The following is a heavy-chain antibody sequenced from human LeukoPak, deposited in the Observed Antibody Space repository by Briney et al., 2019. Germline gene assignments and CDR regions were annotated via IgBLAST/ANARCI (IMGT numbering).Heavy chain of an antibody. CDR2: ISSSGYYI. J-gene: IGHJ6*03. CDR3: ARDAALLPGKYYYYMDV. D-gene: IGHD1-14*01. CDR1: GFTFSRYT. Sequence: PGGSLRLSCAASGFTFSRYTMNWVRQAPGKGLEWVSSISSSGYYIYQADSVKGRFTISRDNAKNSLYLQMNSLRAEDTAVYYCARDAALLPGKYYYYMDVWGKGTRVTVSS. V-gene: IGHV3-21*01.